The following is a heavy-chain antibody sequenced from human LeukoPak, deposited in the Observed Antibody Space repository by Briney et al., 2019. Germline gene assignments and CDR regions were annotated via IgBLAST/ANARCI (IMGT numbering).Heavy chain of an antibody. D-gene: IGHD4/OR15-4a*01. CDR2: IDPSDSYT. CDR3: ASPYGGYFDY. CDR1: GYSFTNYW. J-gene: IGHJ4*02. Sequence: GESLKISCKGSGYSFTNYWISWVRQMSGKGLEWMGRIDPSDSYTNYSPSFQGHVTISADKSISTAYLQWSSLKASDTAMYYCASPYGGYFDYWGQGTLVTVSS. V-gene: IGHV5-10-1*01.